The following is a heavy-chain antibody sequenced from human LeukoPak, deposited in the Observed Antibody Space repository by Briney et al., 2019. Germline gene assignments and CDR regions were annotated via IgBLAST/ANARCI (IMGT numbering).Heavy chain of an antibody. Sequence: GGSLRLSCAASGFTFTTYVMCWVRQAPGKGLEWVSAISGSGGSTYYADSVKGRFTISRDNSKNTLYLQMNSLRAEDTAVYYCAKLSWELLKDYIDYWGQGTLVTVSS. J-gene: IGHJ4*02. CDR2: ISGSGGST. V-gene: IGHV3-23*01. CDR1: GFTFTTYV. D-gene: IGHD1-26*01. CDR3: AKLSWELLKDYIDY.